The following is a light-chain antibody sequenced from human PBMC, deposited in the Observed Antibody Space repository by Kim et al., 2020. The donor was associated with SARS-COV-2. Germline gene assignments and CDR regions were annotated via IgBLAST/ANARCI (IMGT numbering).Light chain of an antibody. CDR1: KLGDNY. Sequence: VCPGQTASITCSGDKLGDNYASWYQQKPGQAPVLVIYQDSKRPSGIPERFSGSNSGNTATLTISGTQAMDEADYYCQAWDSSTAVFGGGTQLTVL. J-gene: IGLJ3*02. V-gene: IGLV3-1*01. CDR3: QAWDSSTAV. CDR2: QDS.